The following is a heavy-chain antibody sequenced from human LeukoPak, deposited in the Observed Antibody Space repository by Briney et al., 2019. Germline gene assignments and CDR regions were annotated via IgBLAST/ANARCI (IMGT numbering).Heavy chain of an antibody. CDR2: IYYSGST. CDR1: GGSISSYY. Sequence: PSETLSLTCTVSGGSISSYYWCWIRQPPGKGLEWIGYIYYSGSTNYNPSLKSRVTISVDTSKNQFSLKLSSVTAADTAVYYCARFDPTVYYDILTGYSSDAFDIWGQGTMVTVSS. D-gene: IGHD3-9*01. CDR3: ARFDPTVYYDILTGYSSDAFDI. J-gene: IGHJ3*02. V-gene: IGHV4-59*01.